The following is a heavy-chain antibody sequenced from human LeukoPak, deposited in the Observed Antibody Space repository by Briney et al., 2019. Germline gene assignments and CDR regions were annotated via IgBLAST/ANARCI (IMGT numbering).Heavy chain of an antibody. J-gene: IGHJ4*02. Sequence: SETLSLTCTVSGGSISSGNYWWSWIRQHPGQGLEWIGYIYYSGSTLYNPSLQSRASISVDTSKNQFSLRLNSVTAADTAVYYCAISDGYCSSTTCYNPFDYWGQGTLATVSS. CDR1: GGSISSGNYW. D-gene: IGHD2-2*02. CDR2: IYYSGST. CDR3: AISDGYCSSTTCYNPFDY. V-gene: IGHV4-31*03.